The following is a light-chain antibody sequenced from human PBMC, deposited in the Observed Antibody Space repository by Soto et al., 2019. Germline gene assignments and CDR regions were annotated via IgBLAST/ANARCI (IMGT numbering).Light chain of an antibody. V-gene: IGLV2-14*01. J-gene: IGLJ1*01. CDR2: DVS. CDR1: SSDVGGYNY. CDR3: CSYTSSSTYV. Sequence: QSALTQPASVSGSPGQSITISCTGTSSDVGGYNYVSWYQQHPGKAPKLMIYDVSNRPSGVSNRFSGSKSGNTASLTISGLQAEDEADYYCCSYTSSSTYVFGTGTTLTVL.